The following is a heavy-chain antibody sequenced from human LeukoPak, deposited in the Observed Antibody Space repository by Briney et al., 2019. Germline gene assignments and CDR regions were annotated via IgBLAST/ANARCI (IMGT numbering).Heavy chain of an antibody. D-gene: IGHD2-15*01. V-gene: IGHV3-48*01. Sequence: GGPLRHSYAASGFNFNSYRMNWLRHARGKALEWRSYISSSSSTIYYADSVKGRFTISRDNAKNSLYLQRNSLRAEDTAVYYCARGDCSSVICPFDDWGQGTLVTVSS. CDR2: ISSSSSTI. CDR1: GFNFNSYR. J-gene: IGHJ4*02. CDR3: ARGDCSSVICPFDD.